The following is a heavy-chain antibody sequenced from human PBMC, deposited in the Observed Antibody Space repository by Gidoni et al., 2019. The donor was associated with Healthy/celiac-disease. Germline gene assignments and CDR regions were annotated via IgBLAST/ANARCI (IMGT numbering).Heavy chain of an antibody. J-gene: IGHJ4*02. D-gene: IGHD5-18*01. CDR3: ASGYSYDRIDY. CDR2: IYDCGST. V-gene: IGHV4-59*01. Sequence: QVQLQESGPGLVKPSATLSPTGTVPGGSISSYYWSWIRQPPGKGLEWIGSIYDCGSTNYTPSLKSRVTISVDTSKNQFSLKLSSVTAADTAVYYCASGYSYDRIDYWGQGTLVTVSS. CDR1: GGSISSYY.